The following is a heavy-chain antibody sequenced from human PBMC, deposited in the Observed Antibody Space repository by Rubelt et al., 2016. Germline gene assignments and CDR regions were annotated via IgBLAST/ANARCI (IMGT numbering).Heavy chain of an antibody. J-gene: IGHJ4*02. CDR1: GGSFSGYY. CDR3: ARGLDSTKTGAD. Sequence: QVQLQQWGAGLLKPSETLSLTCAVYGGSFSGYYWSWIRQPPGKGLEWIGEIHPSGSTNYNPSLKSRVTISADTSKNQVSRNLNSVTAADTAVYYCARGLDSTKTGADWGQGTLVTVSS. D-gene: IGHD3-10*01. CDR2: IHPSGST. V-gene: IGHV4-34*01.